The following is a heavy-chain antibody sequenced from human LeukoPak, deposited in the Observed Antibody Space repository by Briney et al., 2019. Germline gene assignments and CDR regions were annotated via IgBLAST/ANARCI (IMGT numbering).Heavy chain of an antibody. Sequence: GGSLRLSCAASGFTFSSYGMQWVRQAPGKGLEWVAVVSYDGSTKYYEDSVKGRFTISRDNSKNTLYLQVNSLRAEDTAVYYCAKGGKWDVTPFDYWGQGTLVTVSS. D-gene: IGHD1-26*01. J-gene: IGHJ4*02. CDR2: VSYDGSTK. V-gene: IGHV3-30*18. CDR3: AKGGKWDVTPFDY. CDR1: GFTFSSYG.